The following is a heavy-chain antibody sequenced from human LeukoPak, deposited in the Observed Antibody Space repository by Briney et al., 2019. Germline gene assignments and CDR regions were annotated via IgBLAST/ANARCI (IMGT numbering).Heavy chain of an antibody. CDR3: ARDQGDVDTEIDY. D-gene: IGHD5-18*01. J-gene: IGHJ4*02. Sequence: GTSVKVSCKASGFTFTSSAVQWVRQARGQRLEWIGWIVVGSGNTNYAQKFQERVTITRDMSTSTAYMELRSLRSDDTAVYYCARDQGDVDTEIDYWGQGTLVTVSS. CDR1: GFTFTSSA. V-gene: IGHV1-58*01. CDR2: IVVGSGNT.